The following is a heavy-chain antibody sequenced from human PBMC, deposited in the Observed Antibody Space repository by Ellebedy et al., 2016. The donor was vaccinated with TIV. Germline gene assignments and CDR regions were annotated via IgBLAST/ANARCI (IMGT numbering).Heavy chain of an antibody. CDR3: VVGLFHP. Sequence: AASVKVSCKASGYTFSSSKMHWVRQAPGQRLEYLGWMKPGSGNTGYAQKFEGRVTMTRNTSTSTAYMELSSLRSDDTAVYYCVVGLFHPWGQGTLVSVSS. CDR2: MKPGSGNT. V-gene: IGHV1-8*02. CDR1: GYTFSSSK. J-gene: IGHJ5*02. D-gene: IGHD3/OR15-3a*01.